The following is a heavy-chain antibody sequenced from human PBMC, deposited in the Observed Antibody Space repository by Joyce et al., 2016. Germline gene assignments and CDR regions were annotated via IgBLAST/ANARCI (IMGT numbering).Heavy chain of an antibody. CDR1: GFSLTTTGVG. CDR3: ARLDVLTGHFRVNAFDF. V-gene: IGHV2-5*02. J-gene: IGHJ3*01. CDR2: MFWDDAK. D-gene: IGHD3-9*01. Sequence: QITLKESGPTLVKPTQTLTLTCTFSGFSLTTTGVGVGWIRQPPGKALEWLALMFWDDAKRYSPSLESRLTITKDTSKNHVVFTMANMDPVDTATYYCARLDVLTGHFRVNAFDFWGQGTRVTVSS.